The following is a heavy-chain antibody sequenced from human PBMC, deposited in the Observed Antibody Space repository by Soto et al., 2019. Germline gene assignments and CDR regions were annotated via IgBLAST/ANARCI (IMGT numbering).Heavy chain of an antibody. Sequence: QVQLVQSGAEVKKPGSSVKVSCKASGGTFSSYAISWVRQAPGQGLEWMGGSIPIFGTANYAQKFQGRVTITADESTSTAYMELSSLRSEDTAVYYCARDVYSSSSDPYYFDYWGQGTLVTVSS. D-gene: IGHD6-6*01. V-gene: IGHV1-69*01. CDR1: GGTFSSYA. J-gene: IGHJ4*02. CDR2: SIPIFGTA. CDR3: ARDVYSSSSDPYYFDY.